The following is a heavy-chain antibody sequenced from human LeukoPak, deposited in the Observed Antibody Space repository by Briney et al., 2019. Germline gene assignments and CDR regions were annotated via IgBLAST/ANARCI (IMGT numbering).Heavy chain of an antibody. Sequence: PGRSLRLSCAASGFTFDDYAMHWVRHAPGKGLEWVSGISWNSGSIGYADSVKGRFTISRDNAKNSLYLQMNSLRAEDTALYYCAKGSWYFDLWGRGTLVTVS. J-gene: IGHJ2*01. V-gene: IGHV3-9*01. CDR2: ISWNSGSI. CDR1: GFTFDDYA. CDR3: AKGSWYFDL.